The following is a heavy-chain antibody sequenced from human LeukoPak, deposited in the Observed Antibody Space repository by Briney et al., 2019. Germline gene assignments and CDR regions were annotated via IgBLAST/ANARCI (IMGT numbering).Heavy chain of an antibody. CDR3: ATQYSGIFQTHDV. CDR2: IKGKTDGGTT. V-gene: IGHV3-15*07. J-gene: IGHJ2*01. Sequence: GGSLRLSCAASGFTFRNAWMNWVRQAPGKGLEWVGRIKGKTDGGTTDYAAPVKGRFTISRDDSRATLYLEMHSLNSEDTSTYYCATQYSGIFQTHDVWGRGTLVTVSS. D-gene: IGHD1-26*01. CDR1: GFTFRNAW.